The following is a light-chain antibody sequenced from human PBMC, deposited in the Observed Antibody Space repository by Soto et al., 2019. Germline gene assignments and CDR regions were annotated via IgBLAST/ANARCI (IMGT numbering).Light chain of an antibody. CDR1: QRFGSSN. CDR2: STS. J-gene: IGKJ1*01. Sequence: EIVLTQSPGTLSFAPCEIVTLSFSSSQRFGSSNLAWYQQKSGQAPRLLIYSTSSRATGIPDRFSGSGSGTDFTLTISRLEPEDFAVYYCQQYGNSPWTFGQGTKV. CDR3: QQYGNSPWT. V-gene: IGKV3-20*01.